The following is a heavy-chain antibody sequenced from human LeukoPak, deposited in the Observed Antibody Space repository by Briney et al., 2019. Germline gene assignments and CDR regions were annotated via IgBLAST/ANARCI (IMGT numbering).Heavy chain of an antibody. Sequence: GRSLRLSCAASGFTFDDYAMHWVRQAPGKGLEWVSGISWNSGSTGYADSVKGRFTISRDNAKNSLYLQMNSLRAEDMALYYCAKGRGSMVRGEGFDYWGQGTLVTVSS. CDR3: AKGRGSMVRGEGFDY. J-gene: IGHJ4*02. V-gene: IGHV3-9*03. CDR1: GFTFDDYA. CDR2: ISWNSGST. D-gene: IGHD3-10*01.